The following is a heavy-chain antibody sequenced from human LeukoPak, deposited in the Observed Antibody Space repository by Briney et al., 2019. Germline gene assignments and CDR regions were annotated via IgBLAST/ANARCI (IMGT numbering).Heavy chain of an antibody. Sequence: PSETLSLTCTVSGGSVNNYWWSWIRQPPGKGLEWIGYIYYTGSTNYNPSLKSRVTMSVDTSKIQFSLKLSSVTTADTAVYFCARSTDFQWERYYYYALVVWGQGITVTVSS. CDR2: IYYTGST. V-gene: IGHV4-59*02. J-gene: IGHJ6*02. D-gene: IGHD1-26*01. CDR1: GGSVNNYW. CDR3: ARSTDFQWERYYYYALVV.